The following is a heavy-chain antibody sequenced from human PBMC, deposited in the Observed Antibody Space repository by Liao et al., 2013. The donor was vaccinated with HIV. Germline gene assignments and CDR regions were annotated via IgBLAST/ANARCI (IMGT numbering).Heavy chain of an antibody. CDR3: ARVWYYYDSSGYSMGPVIDY. V-gene: IGHV4-61*02. Sequence: QVQLQESGPGLVKPSQTLSLSCTVSGDSISGGNYFLNWIRQPAGKGLEWIGRIYTSGNTDYNPSLKSRVTISLDTSNNQFSLKLRSVTAADTAVYYCARVWYYYDSSGYSMGPVIDYWGQGTLVTVSS. CDR1: GDSISGGNYF. D-gene: IGHD3-22*01. CDR2: IYTSGNT. J-gene: IGHJ4*02.